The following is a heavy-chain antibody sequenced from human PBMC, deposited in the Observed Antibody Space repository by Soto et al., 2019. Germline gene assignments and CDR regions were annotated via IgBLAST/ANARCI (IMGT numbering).Heavy chain of an antibody. CDR3: ARQIHLTSYYGMDV. CDR2: IIPMFGTA. J-gene: IGHJ6*02. Sequence: QVQLVQSGAEVKKPGSSVKVSCKASGGSFSSYPISWVRQAPGQGLEWMGGIIPMFGTANYAQKFQGRVTITADESTSTGNMELRSLNSEDTAGYYCARQIHLTSYYGMDVWGQGTTVTVSS. D-gene: IGHD2-21*02. CDR1: GGSFSSYP. V-gene: IGHV1-69*01.